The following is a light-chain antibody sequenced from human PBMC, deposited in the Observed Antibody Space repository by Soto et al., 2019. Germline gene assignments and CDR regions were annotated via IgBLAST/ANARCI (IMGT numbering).Light chain of an antibody. CDR2: DAS. CDR1: QSISSY. CDR3: QQRSNWPPPIT. J-gene: IGKJ5*01. V-gene: IGKV3-11*01. Sequence: EIVVTQAPATLSLSPGERATHSCRASQSISSYLAWYQQKPGQAPRLLIYDASNRATGIPARFSGSGSGTDFTLTISCLEPEDFAVYYCQQRSNWPPPITFGQGTRLEIK.